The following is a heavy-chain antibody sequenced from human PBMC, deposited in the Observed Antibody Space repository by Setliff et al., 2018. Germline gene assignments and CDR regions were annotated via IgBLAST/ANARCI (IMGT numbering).Heavy chain of an antibody. CDR1: DVSISGHY. Sequence: ETLSLTCTVSDVSISGHYWSWIRQPPGKGLEWIGSISPGRSINYNPSLRSRVTISGDTSKNQISLNLSSGTAADTAVYYCARDRRDYIGAGSSEIDYYYYYYMDVWGKGTTVTVSS. D-gene: IGHD3-10*01. CDR2: ISPGRSI. V-gene: IGHV4-4*08. CDR3: ARDRRDYIGAGSSEIDYYYYYYMDV. J-gene: IGHJ6*03.